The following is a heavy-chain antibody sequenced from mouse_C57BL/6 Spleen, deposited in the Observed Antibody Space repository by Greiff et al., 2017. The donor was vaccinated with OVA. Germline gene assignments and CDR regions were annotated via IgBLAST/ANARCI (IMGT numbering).Heavy chain of an antibody. J-gene: IGHJ3*01. CDR3: AREGWGSNSFAY. V-gene: IGHV1-55*01. CDR1: GYTFTSYW. Sequence: QVYVKQPGAELVKPGASVKMSCKASGYTFTSYWITWVKQRPGQGLEWIGDIYPGSGSTNYNEKFKSKATLTVDTSSSTAYMQLSSLTSEDSAVYYCAREGWGSNSFAYWGQGTLVTVSA. D-gene: IGHD2-5*01. CDR2: IYPGSGST.